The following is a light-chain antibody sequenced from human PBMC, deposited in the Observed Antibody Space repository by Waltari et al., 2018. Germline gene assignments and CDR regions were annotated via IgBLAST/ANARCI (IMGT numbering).Light chain of an antibody. J-gene: IGLJ2*01. Sequence: QSVLTQPPSASGTPGQRVTISCSGSSSNIGSNTVNWYQQLPGTAPKLLIYSNNQRPSVVPDRFSGSKSGTSASLAISVLQSEDEADYYCAAWDDSLNGVVFGGGTKLTVL. CDR1: SSNIGSNT. CDR2: SNN. CDR3: AAWDDSLNGVV. V-gene: IGLV1-44*01.